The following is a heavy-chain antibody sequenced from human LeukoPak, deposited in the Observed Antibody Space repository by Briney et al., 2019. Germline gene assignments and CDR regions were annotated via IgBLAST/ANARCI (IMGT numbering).Heavy chain of an antibody. V-gene: IGHV3-21*01. D-gene: IGHD3-22*01. Sequence: PGGSLRLSCAASGFTFSSYSMNWVRQAPGKGLEWVSSIGSSSSYIYYADSVKGRFTISRDNAKNSLYLQMNSLRAEDTAVYYCASTNYYDTYAFDIWGQGTMVTVSS. CDR3: ASTNYYDTYAFDI. CDR2: IGSSSSYI. CDR1: GFTFSSYS. J-gene: IGHJ3*02.